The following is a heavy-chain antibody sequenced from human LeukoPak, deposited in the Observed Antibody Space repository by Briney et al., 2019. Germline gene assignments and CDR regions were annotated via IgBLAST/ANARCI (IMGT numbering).Heavy chain of an antibody. CDR1: GFTFSSYG. D-gene: IGHD3-3*01. Sequence: GGSLRLSCAASGFTFSSYGMHWVRQAPGKGLEWVAVISYDGSNKYYADSVKGRFTISRDNSKNTLHLQMNSLRAEDTAVYYCAKDSYDFWSGYPDFYYYGMDVWGQGTTVTVSS. CDR3: AKDSYDFWSGYPDFYYYGMDV. V-gene: IGHV3-30*18. CDR2: ISYDGSNK. J-gene: IGHJ6*02.